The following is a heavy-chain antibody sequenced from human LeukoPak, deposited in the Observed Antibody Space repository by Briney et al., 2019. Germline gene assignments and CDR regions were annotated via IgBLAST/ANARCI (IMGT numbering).Heavy chain of an antibody. V-gene: IGHV1-18*01. Sequence: ASVKVSCKASGYTFTSYGISWVRQAPGQGLEWMGWISAYNGNTNYAQKLQGRVTMTTDTSTSTAYMELRSLRSDDTAVYYCARDFPYYDTRGAFDIWGQGTMVTVSS. CDR1: GYTFTSYG. J-gene: IGHJ3*02. D-gene: IGHD3-22*01. CDR2: ISAYNGNT. CDR3: ARDFPYYDTRGAFDI.